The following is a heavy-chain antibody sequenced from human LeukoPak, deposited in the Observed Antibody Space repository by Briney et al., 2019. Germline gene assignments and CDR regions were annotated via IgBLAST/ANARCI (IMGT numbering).Heavy chain of an antibody. V-gene: IGHV3-7*01. Sequence: GSVRLSCAASGFTYRFYWMSWVRQAPGKGLEWVANIKQDGSDKYYVDSVKGRFTISRDNSKNTLYLQMNSLRAEDTAFYFCARHSNKYDYDSSGHYRSFDYWGQGTLVSVSS. CDR1: GFTYRFYW. CDR3: ARHSNKYDYDSSGHYRSFDY. J-gene: IGHJ4*02. CDR2: IKQDGSDK. D-gene: IGHD3-22*01.